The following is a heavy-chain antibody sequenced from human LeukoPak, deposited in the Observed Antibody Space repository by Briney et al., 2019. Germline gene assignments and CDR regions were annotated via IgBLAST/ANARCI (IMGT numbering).Heavy chain of an antibody. J-gene: IGHJ4*02. V-gene: IGHV3-30*02. CDR2: IASDGSKI. CDR3: AKDHKVEGNRYFDY. CDR1: GFTFSTYG. Sequence: PGGSLRLSCAAAGFTFSTYGVQWVRQAPGKGLEWVAFIASDGSKIYYADSVKGRFTISRDNSKSTLYLQMNSLRVEDTAIYYCAKDHKVEGNRYFDYWGQGTLVTVSS.